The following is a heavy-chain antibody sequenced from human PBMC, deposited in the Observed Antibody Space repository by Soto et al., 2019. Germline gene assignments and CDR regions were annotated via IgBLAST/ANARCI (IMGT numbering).Heavy chain of an antibody. V-gene: IGHV4-59*08. Sequence: SETLSLTCTVSGGSTSSYYWSWIRQPPGKGLEWIGYIYYSGSTSYNPSLRRRVIMSVDTSKRQFSLQLKSVTAADTAIYYCARTVLGPDILADQFVDYYYYMDVWGQGTTVTVSS. CDR1: GGSTSSYY. J-gene: IGHJ6*03. CDR2: IYYSGST. D-gene: IGHD3-9*01. CDR3: ARTVLGPDILADQFVDYYYYMDV.